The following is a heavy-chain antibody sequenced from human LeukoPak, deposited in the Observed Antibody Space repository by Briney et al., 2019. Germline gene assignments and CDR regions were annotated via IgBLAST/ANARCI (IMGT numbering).Heavy chain of an antibody. J-gene: IGHJ6*03. CDR1: GYTITGYY. CDR3: ATPRSSIAARRGYYYYYMDV. CDR2: INPSGGST. V-gene: IGHV1-46*03. D-gene: IGHD6-6*01. Sequence: ASVKVSCKASGYTITGYYMHWVRQAPGQGLEWMGIINPSGGSTSYAQKFQGRVTMTRDTSTSTVYMELSSLRSEDTAVYYCATPRSSIAARRGYYYYYMDVWGKGTTVTVSS.